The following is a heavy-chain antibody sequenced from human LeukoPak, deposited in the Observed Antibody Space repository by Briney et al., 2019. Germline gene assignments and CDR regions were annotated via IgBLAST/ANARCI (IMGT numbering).Heavy chain of an antibody. CDR1: GGSISSYY. CDR3: ARDPNTYGSGSYFDY. CDR2: IYYSGST. V-gene: IGHV4-59*01. D-gene: IGHD3-10*01. Sequence: SETLSLTCTVSGGSISSYYWSWIRQPPGKGLEWIGYIYYSGSTNYNPSLKSRVTISVDTSKNQFSLKLSSVTAADTAVYYCARDPNTYGSGSYFDYWGQGTLVTVSS. J-gene: IGHJ4*02.